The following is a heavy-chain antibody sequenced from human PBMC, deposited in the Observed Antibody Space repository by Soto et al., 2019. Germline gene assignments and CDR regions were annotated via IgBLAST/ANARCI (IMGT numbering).Heavy chain of an antibody. J-gene: IGHJ4*02. D-gene: IGHD3-3*01. V-gene: IGHV1-18*01. CDR2: ISAYNGNT. CDR3: ARVSGYCDDY. CDR1: GYTFTSYG. Sequence: GAPLKASCKSSGYTFTSYGTSWVRQAPGQGLEWMGWISAYNGNTNYAQKPQGRVTMTTDTSTSIAYRELRSLRSHDAAVYYCARVSGYCDDYWGQGALVTVSS.